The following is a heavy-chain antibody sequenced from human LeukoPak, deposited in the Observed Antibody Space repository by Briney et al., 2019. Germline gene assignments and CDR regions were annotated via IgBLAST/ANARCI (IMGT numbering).Heavy chain of an antibody. D-gene: IGHD3-3*01. CDR3: ARVNNSPWSGLNYYYYYMDV. CDR1: GGSISSYY. CDR2: IYYSGST. Sequence: SETLSLTCTVSGGSISSYYWGWIHQPPGKGLEWIGSIYYSGSTYYNPSLKSRVTISVDTSKNQFSLKLSSVTAADTAVYYCARVNNSPWSGLNYYYYYMDVWGKGTTVTVSS. V-gene: IGHV4-39*07. J-gene: IGHJ6*03.